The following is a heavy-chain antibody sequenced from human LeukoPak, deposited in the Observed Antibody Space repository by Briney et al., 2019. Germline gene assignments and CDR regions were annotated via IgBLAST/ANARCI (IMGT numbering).Heavy chain of an antibody. CDR3: TREGDTAMVRRYFDY. CDR2: IRSKAYGGTT. CDR1: GFTFGDSA. V-gene: IGHV3-49*04. Sequence: PGRSLRLSCTASGFTFGDSAMSWVRQAPGKGLEWVGFIRSKAYGGTTEYAASVKGRFTISRDDSKSIAYLQMNSLKTEDTAVYYCTREGDTAMVRRYFDYWGQGTLVTVSS. D-gene: IGHD5-18*01. J-gene: IGHJ4*02.